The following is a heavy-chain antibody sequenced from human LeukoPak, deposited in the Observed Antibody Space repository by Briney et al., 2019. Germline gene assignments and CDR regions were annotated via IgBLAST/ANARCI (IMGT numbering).Heavy chain of an antibody. V-gene: IGHV4-39*01. CDR1: GGSISDVYSY. CDR2: IYYTGST. CDR3: TKTLSNRDAFDI. Sequence: SETLSLTCTVSGGSISDVYSYWGWIRQPPGKGLEWIGSIYYTGSTFYSPSLKSRVTMSVDTSKNQFSLRMSSVIAADTAIYYCTKTLSNRDAFDIWGQGTMVTVSS. D-gene: IGHD2/OR15-2a*01. J-gene: IGHJ3*02.